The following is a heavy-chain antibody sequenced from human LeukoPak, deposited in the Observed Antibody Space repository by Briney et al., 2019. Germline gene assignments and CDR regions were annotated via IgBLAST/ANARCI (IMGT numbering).Heavy chain of an antibody. CDR1: GYTFTSYY. D-gene: IGHD5-24*01. CDR2: INPSGGST. J-gene: IGHJ4*02. CDR3: ARDGGKNVEIDY. V-gene: IGHV1-46*01. Sequence: ASVKVSCKASGYTFTSYYMHWVRQAPGQGLEWMGIINPSGGSTSYAQKFQGRVTMTRDTSTSTVYMELGSLRSEDTAVYYCARDGGKNVEIDYWGQGTLVTVSS.